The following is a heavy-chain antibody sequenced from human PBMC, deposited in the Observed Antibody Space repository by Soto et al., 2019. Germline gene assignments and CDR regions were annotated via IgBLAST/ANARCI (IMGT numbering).Heavy chain of an antibody. Sequence: ASVKVSCKGSGYTFANYGVSWVLQAPGQGLEWMGWISGYNGNTNYAQRLQGRVTMTTDPSTSTAYMELRSLRSDDTAVYYCARKSSSSSWFDPWGQGTLVTVSS. V-gene: IGHV1-18*01. D-gene: IGHD6-6*01. CDR2: ISGYNGNT. CDR1: GYTFANYG. J-gene: IGHJ5*02. CDR3: ARKSSSSSWFDP.